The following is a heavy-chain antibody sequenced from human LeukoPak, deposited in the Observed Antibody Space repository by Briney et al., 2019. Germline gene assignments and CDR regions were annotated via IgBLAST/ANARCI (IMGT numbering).Heavy chain of an antibody. CDR1: GGSSSSSSYY. Sequence: SETLSLTCTVSGGSSSSSSYYWGWIRQPPGKGLEWIGSIYYSGSTYYNPSLKSRVTISVDTSKNQFSLKLSSVTAADTAVYYCARQTFGEFDYWGQGTLATVSS. D-gene: IGHD3-10*01. J-gene: IGHJ4*02. CDR3: ARQTFGEFDY. V-gene: IGHV4-39*01. CDR2: IYYSGST.